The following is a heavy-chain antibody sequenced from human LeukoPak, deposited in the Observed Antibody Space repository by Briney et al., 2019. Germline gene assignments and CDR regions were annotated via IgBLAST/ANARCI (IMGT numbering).Heavy chain of an antibody. CDR1: GGSISGYY. V-gene: IGHV4-4*07. Sequence: SETLSLTRTVSGGSISGYYWSWIRQPAGKGLEWIGRIYSSGSTNYNPSLKSRVTMSVDTSKSQFSLKLSSVTAADTAVYYCARGDGSGAPYYHGMDVWGQGTTVTVSS. CDR3: ARGDGSGAPYYHGMDV. CDR2: IYSSGST. J-gene: IGHJ6*02. D-gene: IGHD3-10*01.